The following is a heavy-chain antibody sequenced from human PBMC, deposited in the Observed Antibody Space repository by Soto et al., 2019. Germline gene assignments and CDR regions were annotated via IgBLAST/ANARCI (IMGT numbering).Heavy chain of an antibody. CDR2: IYWDDDK. CDR3: AHALTTYYDFPSYGMDV. D-gene: IGHD3-22*01. Sequence: QITLKESGPTLVKPTQTLTLTCTFSGFSLSTGGVGVGWVRQPPGKALEWLAIIYWDDDKRYRPSLLSRLTITKDSSKNQVALTMTNMDPVDTATYYCAHALTTYYDFPSYGMDVWGQGTTVTVSS. V-gene: IGHV2-5*02. J-gene: IGHJ6*02. CDR1: GFSLSTGGVG.